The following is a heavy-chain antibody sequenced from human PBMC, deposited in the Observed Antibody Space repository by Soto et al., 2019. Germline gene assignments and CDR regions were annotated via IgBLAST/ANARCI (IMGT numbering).Heavy chain of an antibody. CDR2: IFPIFGTA. Sequence: SVKVSCKASGSTFSSYAISWVRQAPGQGLEWMGGIFPIFGTANYAQKFQGRVTITADESTSTAYMELSSLRSEYTDVYYCAIPPTFYYYASSGYYTYWGQGTLVTVSS. CDR1: GSTFSSYA. V-gene: IGHV1-69*13. J-gene: IGHJ4*01. D-gene: IGHD3-22*01. CDR3: AIPPTFYYYASSGYYTY.